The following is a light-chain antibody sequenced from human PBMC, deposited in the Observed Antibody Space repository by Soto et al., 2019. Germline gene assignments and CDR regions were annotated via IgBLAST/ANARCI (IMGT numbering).Light chain of an antibody. CDR1: NSDVGGYDY. CDR2: QVN. V-gene: IGLV2-14*01. CDR3: SSLTSSNTWV. J-gene: IGLJ3*02. Sequence: QSVLTQPASVSGSPGQSITISCTGTNSDVGGYDYVSWYQHYTGKAPKLLIYQVNNRPSGVSSRFSGSKSGNTASLTFSGLQAEDEADYYCSSLTSSNTWVFGGGTKLTVL.